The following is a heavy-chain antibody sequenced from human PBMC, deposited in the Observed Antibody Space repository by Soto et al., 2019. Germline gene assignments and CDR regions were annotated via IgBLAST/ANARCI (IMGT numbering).Heavy chain of an antibody. CDR2: IIRIFGTT. CDR3: ARGLGDYVLWY. J-gene: IGHJ4*02. CDR1: GDKLSHHA. D-gene: IGHD2-21*01. Sequence: QVQLVQSGAEVKKPGSSVKVSCEASGDKLSHHAISWVRQAPGQGLEWMGGIIRIFGTTDYAQKFQGRVTITADESTSAAYLELTSLTSEDTAVYYCARGLGDYVLWYWGPGTLVTVSS. V-gene: IGHV1-69*01.